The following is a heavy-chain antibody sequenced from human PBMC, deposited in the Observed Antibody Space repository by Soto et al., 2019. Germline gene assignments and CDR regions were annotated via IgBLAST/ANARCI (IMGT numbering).Heavy chain of an antibody. CDR1: GYTFTRYN. D-gene: IGHD2-15*01. Sequence: ASVKVSCKASGYTFTRYNVHWVRQAPGQGLEWMAIINPSGGTTYYVQKFEGRVTLTTDTSTSTVYMELSSLRSDDTAVYYCARVRGGGSEYSFDYRGPATLVTVSS. J-gene: IGHJ4*02. CDR2: INPSGGTT. V-gene: IGHV1-46*01. CDR3: ARVRGGGSEYSFDY.